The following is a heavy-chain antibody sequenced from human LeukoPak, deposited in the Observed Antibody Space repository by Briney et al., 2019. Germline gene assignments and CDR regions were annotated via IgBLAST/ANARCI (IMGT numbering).Heavy chain of an antibody. Sequence: GASVKVSCNTSGYTFTDYYIHWVRQAPGQGLESMGWINPRIGGTNYAPRFQGRVSMTSDTSITTAYMQLRRVTSDDTAVYYCARDSSRRPQKYDIATSFSTENWGQGTLVAVPS. CDR3: ARDSSRRPQKYDIATSFSTEN. D-gene: IGHD3-9*01. CDR2: INPRIGGT. J-gene: IGHJ4*02. CDR1: GYTFTDYY. V-gene: IGHV1-2*02.